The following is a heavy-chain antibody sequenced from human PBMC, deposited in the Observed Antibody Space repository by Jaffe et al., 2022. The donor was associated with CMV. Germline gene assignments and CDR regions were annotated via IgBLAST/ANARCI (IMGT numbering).Heavy chain of an antibody. CDR3: ARGDLYLQRDDALDY. Sequence: EVQLVESGGGLVKPGESLRLSCAASGFTFSSYAINWVRQAPGKGLEWVSSISITSSHIYYADSLKGRFTISRDNAKNSLYLQMNSLRVEDTAVYYCARGDLYLQRDDALDYWGQGTLVTVSS. V-gene: IGHV3-21*01. CDR2: ISITSSHI. D-gene: IGHD6-25*01. CDR1: GFTFSSYA. J-gene: IGHJ4*02.